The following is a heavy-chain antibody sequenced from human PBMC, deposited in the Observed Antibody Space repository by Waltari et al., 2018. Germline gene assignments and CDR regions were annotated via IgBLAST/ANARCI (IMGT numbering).Heavy chain of an antibody. CDR3: ARAYDGELLYWGA. CDR2: MNPNSGNT. CDR1: GYTFTSYD. V-gene: IGHV1-8*01. J-gene: IGHJ5*02. D-gene: IGHD3-10*01. Sequence: QVQLVQSGAEVKKPGASVKVSCKASGYTFTSYDINWVRQATGQGLEWMGWMNPNSGNTGYAKKFQGRVTMTRNTSISTAYMEVSSLRSEDTAGYYCARAYDGELLYWGAWGQGTLVTVSS.